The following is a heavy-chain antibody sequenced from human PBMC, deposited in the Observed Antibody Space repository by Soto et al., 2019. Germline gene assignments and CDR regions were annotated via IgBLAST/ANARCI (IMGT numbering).Heavy chain of an antibody. V-gene: IGHV1-69*01. CDR3: ARGLTLYSAGLHAYYARDV. D-gene: IGHD2-15*01. Sequence: QVQLVQSGAEVKKPGSSVKVSCKASGGTFKSYDFSWVRQAPGPGLEWMGGFIPLFGTPNYAQKFQGRVTITADESPRTVYMDMSSLTSGDSAVDYCARGLTLYSAGLHAYYARDVCGQGTTVTGSS. J-gene: IGHJ6*02. CDR1: GGTFKSYD. CDR2: FIPLFGTP.